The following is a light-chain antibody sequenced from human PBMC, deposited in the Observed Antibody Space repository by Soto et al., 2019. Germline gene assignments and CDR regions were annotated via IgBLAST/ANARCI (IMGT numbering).Light chain of an antibody. J-gene: IGKJ5*01. Sequence: EIVLTQSPATLSLSPGERATLSCGASQNVRSYLAWYQQKPGQAPRLLIYDASNRATGIPARFSGSGSGTDFTLTISSLEPEDFAVYYCQQRSNWPPTFGQGTRLENK. CDR2: DAS. CDR1: QNVRSY. CDR3: QQRSNWPPT. V-gene: IGKV3-11*01.